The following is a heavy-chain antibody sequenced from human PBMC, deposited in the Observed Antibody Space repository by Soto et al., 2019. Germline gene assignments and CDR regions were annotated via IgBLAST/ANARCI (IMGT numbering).Heavy chain of an antibody. Sequence: EVQLLESGGGLVQPGGSLRLSCAASGFTFSSYAMSWVRQAPGKGLEWVSAISGSGGSTYYADSVKGRFTISRDNSKNTLYLQMNSLRAEETAVYYCAKVGLLWFGESDYWGQGTLVTVSS. D-gene: IGHD3-10*01. V-gene: IGHV3-23*01. J-gene: IGHJ4*02. CDR2: ISGSGGST. CDR1: GFTFSSYA. CDR3: AKVGLLWFGESDY.